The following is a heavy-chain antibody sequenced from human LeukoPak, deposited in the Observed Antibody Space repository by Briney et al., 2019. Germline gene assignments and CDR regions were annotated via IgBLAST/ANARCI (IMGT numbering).Heavy chain of an antibody. V-gene: IGHV1-18*01. J-gene: IGHJ3*02. D-gene: IGHD3-22*01. CDR1: GYTFTSYG. Sequence: ASVKVSCKASGYTFTSYGITWVRQAPGQGLEWMGWISAYNGDTNYAQKLQGRVTMTADTSTSTAYMELRSLRSDDTAVYYCASLKKYYDSSGNLVTDAFDIWGQGTMVTVSS. CDR2: ISAYNGDT. CDR3: ASLKKYYDSSGNLVTDAFDI.